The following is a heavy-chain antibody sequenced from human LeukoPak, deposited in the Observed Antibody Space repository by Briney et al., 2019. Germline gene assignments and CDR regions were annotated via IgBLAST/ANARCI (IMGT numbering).Heavy chain of an antibody. CDR2: INYSGST. Sequence: PSETLSLTCTVSGGSISSSSYYWGWIRQPPGKGLEWIGNINYSGSTYYNPSLKSRVTISVDTSKNQFSLKLSSVTAADTAVYYCARRPQSYIDVWGKGTTVTVSS. CDR3: ARRPQSYIDV. V-gene: IGHV4-39*01. CDR1: GGSISSSSYY. J-gene: IGHJ6*03.